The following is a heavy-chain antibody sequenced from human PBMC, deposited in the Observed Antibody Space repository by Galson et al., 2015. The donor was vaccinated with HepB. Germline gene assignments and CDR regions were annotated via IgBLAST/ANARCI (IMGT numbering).Heavy chain of an antibody. D-gene: IGHD3-10*01. CDR1: GFTFSGYA. Sequence: SLRLSCAASGFTFSGYAMTWVRQAPGKGLEWVSTISGSGASTYYTDSVKGRFTISRDKSNNTLQLQMNRLRAEDTAIYYCAIKTGDYYDYWGQGTLVTVSS. CDR2: ISGSGAST. V-gene: IGHV3-23*01. CDR3: AIKTGDYYDY. J-gene: IGHJ4*02.